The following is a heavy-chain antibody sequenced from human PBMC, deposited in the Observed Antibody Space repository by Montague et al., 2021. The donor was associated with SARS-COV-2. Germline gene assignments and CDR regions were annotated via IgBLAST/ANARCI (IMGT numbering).Heavy chain of an antibody. CDR3: AGDQPHYDILTGYYKDYYGMDV. Sequence: SLRLSCAASGFTFSDYYMSWIRQAPGKGLEWVSYISSSSSYTNCADSVKGRFTISRDNAKNSLYLQMNSLRAEDTAVYYCAGDQPHYDILTGYYKDYYGMDVWGQGTTVTVSS. J-gene: IGHJ6*02. D-gene: IGHD3-9*01. CDR1: GFTFSDYY. V-gene: IGHV3-11*06. CDR2: ISSSSSYT.